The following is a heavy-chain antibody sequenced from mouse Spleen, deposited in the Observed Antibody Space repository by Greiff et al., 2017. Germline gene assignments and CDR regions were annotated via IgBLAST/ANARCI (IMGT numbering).Heavy chain of an antibody. Sequence: VQLQQSGPGLVAPSQSLSITCTVSGFSLTSYGVDWVRQSPGKGLEWLGVIWGGGSTNYNSALKSRLSISKDNSKSQVFLKMNSLQTDDTAMYYCARRTGTGPFAYWGQGTLVTVSA. V-gene: IGHV2-6*01. J-gene: IGHJ3*01. CDR1: GFSLTSYG. CDR3: ARRTGTGPFAY. D-gene: IGHD4-1*01. CDR2: IWGGGST.